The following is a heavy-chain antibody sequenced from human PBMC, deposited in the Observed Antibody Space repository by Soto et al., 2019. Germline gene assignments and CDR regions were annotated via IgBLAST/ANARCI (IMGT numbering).Heavy chain of an antibody. D-gene: IGHD3-22*01. J-gene: IGHJ4*02. V-gene: IGHV3-33*01. CDR1: GFTFSSYG. CDR2: IWYDGSNK. CDR3: ARGSGSGYREPFFDY. Sequence: GGSLRLSCAASGFTFSSYGMHWVRQAPGKGLEWVAVIWYDGSNKYYADSVKGRFTISRDNSKNTLYLQMNSLRAEDTAVYYCARGSGSGYREPFFDYWGQGTLVTVSS.